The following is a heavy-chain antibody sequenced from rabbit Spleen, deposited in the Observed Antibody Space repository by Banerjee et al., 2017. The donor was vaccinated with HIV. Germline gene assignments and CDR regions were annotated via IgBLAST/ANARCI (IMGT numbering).Heavy chain of an antibody. CDR3: VRGASSSGYYSL. Sequence: QEQLVESGGGLVQPGESLKLSCKASGFDFSNYGVSWVRQAPGKGLEWIGYIDLVFGSTYYATGTNVRFTISSHNAQNTLYLQLNSLTAADTATYFCVRGASSSGYYSLWGPGTLFTVS. CDR2: IDLVFGST. J-gene: IGHJ4*01. V-gene: IGHV1S47*01. CDR1: GFDFSNYG. D-gene: IGHD1-1*01.